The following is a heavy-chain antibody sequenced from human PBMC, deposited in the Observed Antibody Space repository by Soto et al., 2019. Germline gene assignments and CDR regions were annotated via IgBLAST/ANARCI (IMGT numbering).Heavy chain of an antibody. CDR2: INHSGST. D-gene: IGHD3-3*01. J-gene: IGHJ5*02. CDR3: AIVRFLQWSWPGRWFDP. CDR1: GGSFSGYY. V-gene: IGHV4-34*01. Sequence: SETLSLTCAVYGGSFSGYYWSWIRQPPGKGLEWIGEINHSGSTNYNPSLKSRVTISVDTSKNQFSLKLSSVTAADTAVYYCAIVRFLQWSWPGRWFDPPGQGPLGTVSS.